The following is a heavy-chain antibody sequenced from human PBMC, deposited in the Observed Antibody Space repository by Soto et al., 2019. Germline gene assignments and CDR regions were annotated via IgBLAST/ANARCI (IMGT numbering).Heavy chain of an antibody. CDR3: ARDQAIVVVPAAHPYYYYYGMDV. CDR2: ISAYNGNT. J-gene: IGHJ6*02. D-gene: IGHD2-2*01. V-gene: IGHV1-18*04. CDR1: GYTFTSYG. Sequence: ASVKVSCKASGYTFTSYGISWVRQAPGQGLEWMGWISAYNGNTNYAQKLQGRVTMTTDTSTSTAYMELRSLRSDDTAVYYCARDQAIVVVPAAHPYYYYYGMDVWGQGTTVTDSS.